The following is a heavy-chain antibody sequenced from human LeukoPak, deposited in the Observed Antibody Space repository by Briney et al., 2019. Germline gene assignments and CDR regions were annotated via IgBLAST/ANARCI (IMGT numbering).Heavy chain of an antibody. CDR2: IKEDGSVE. CDR1: GFKFSSNW. CDR3: ARRAGAYSHPYDY. J-gene: IGHJ4*02. D-gene: IGHD4/OR15-4a*01. Sequence: GGSLRLSCAASGFKFSSNWMSWVRQAPGKGLEWVANIKEDGSVEYYVDSVKGRFTISRDNAKNSLYLQMDSLRAEDTAVYYCARRAGAYSHPYDYWGQGTLVTVSS. V-gene: IGHV3-7*03.